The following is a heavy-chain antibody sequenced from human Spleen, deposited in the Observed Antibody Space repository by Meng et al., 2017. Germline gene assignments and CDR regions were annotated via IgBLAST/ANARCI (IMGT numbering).Heavy chain of an antibody. V-gene: IGHV4-34*01. CDR3: ARGPTTMAHDFDY. D-gene: IGHD4-11*01. CDR1: GGSFSNYY. Sequence: QRDLRQGGAGLLKPSESLPPAGVVPGGSFSNYYGSWIRQPPGKGLEWIGEINHSGSTNYNPSLESRATISVDTSQNNLSLKLSSVTAADSAVYYCARGPTTMAHDFDYWGQGTLVTVSS. J-gene: IGHJ4*02. CDR2: INHSGST.